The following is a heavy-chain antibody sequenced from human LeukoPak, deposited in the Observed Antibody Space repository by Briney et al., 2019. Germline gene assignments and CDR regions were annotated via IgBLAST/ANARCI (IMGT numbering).Heavy chain of an antibody. J-gene: IGHJ3*02. CDR2: ISSSGSFL. Sequence: GGSLRLSRAASGFTFSSYSMNWVRQAPGKGLEWVSSISSSGSFLYYADSVKGRFTISRDNANNSLYLQMNSLRAEDTAVFYCARGEGDNGGNSESDAFDIWGQGTMVTVSS. V-gene: IGHV3-21*01. CDR3: ARGEGDNGGNSESDAFDI. CDR1: GFTFSSYS. D-gene: IGHD4-23*01.